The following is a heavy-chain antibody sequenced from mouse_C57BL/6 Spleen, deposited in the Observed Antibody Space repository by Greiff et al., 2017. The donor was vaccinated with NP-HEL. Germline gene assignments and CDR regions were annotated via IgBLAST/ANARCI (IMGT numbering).Heavy chain of an antibody. D-gene: IGHD1-1*01. V-gene: IGHV1-64*01. CDR1: GYTFTSYW. Sequence: QVQLQQPGAELVKPGASVKLSCKASGYTFTSYWMHWVKQRPGQGLEWIGMIHPNSGSTNYNEKFKSKATLSVDKSSSTAYMQLSSLTSEDSAVYYCARRALHGSSLAWFAYWGQGTLVTVSA. J-gene: IGHJ3*01. CDR2: IHPNSGST. CDR3: ARRALHGSSLAWFAY.